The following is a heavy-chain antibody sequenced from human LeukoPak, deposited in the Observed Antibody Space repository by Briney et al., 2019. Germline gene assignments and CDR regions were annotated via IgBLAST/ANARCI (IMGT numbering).Heavy chain of an antibody. Sequence: GGSLRLSCAASGFTFSSYWMSWVRQAPGKGLEWVANIKQNGSEKYYVDSVKGRFTISRDNAKNSLYLQMNRLRAEETAVYYCARVGYSSSWYEEDYFDYWGQGTLVTVSS. CDR1: GFTFSSYW. CDR3: ARVGYSSSWYEEDYFDY. V-gene: IGHV3-7*01. CDR2: IKQNGSEK. D-gene: IGHD6-13*01. J-gene: IGHJ4*02.